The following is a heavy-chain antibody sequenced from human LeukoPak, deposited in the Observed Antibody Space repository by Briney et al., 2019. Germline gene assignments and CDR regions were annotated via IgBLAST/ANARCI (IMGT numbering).Heavy chain of an antibody. D-gene: IGHD6-13*01. Sequence: PGGSLRLSCAASGFTFSSYAMHWVRQAPGKGLEWVTVISYDGSNKYYADSVKGRFTISRDNSKNTLYLQMNSLRPADTAVYYCASSSWNFDYWGQGTLVTVSS. CDR2: ISYDGSNK. CDR3: ASSSWNFDY. V-gene: IGHV3-30-3*01. J-gene: IGHJ4*02. CDR1: GFTFSSYA.